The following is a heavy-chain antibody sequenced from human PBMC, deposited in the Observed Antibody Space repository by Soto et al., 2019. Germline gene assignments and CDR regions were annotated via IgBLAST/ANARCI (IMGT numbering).Heavy chain of an antibody. D-gene: IGHD4-17*01. CDR3: ARSYGDYDSVYWYFDP. Sequence: PGESLKISCKGSGYSFTSYWIGWVRQMPGKGLEWMGIIYPGDSDTRYSPSFQGQVTISADKSISTAYLQWSSLKASDTAMYYCARSYGDYDSVYWYFDPWGRGTLVTVSS. CDR1: GYSFTSYW. V-gene: IGHV5-51*01. CDR2: IYPGDSDT. J-gene: IGHJ2*01.